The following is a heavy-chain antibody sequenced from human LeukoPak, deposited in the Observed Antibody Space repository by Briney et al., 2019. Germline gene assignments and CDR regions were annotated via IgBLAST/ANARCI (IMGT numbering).Heavy chain of an antibody. CDR1: GGSISSSSYY. CDR3: AREAAGGYTHRYYYMDV. Sequence: ETLSLTCTVSGGSISSSSYYWGWIRQPPGKGLEWIGSIYYSGSTYYNPSLKSRVTISVDTSKNQFSLKLSSVTAADTAVYYCAREAAGGYTHRYYYMDVWGKGTKVTVSS. V-gene: IGHV4-39*07. CDR2: IYYSGST. D-gene: IGHD5-18*01. J-gene: IGHJ6*03.